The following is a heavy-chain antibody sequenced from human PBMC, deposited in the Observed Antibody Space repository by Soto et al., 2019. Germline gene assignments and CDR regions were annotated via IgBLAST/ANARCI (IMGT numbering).Heavy chain of an antibody. D-gene: IGHD3-10*01. CDR2: ISWDGGST. CDR1: GFTFDDYT. V-gene: IGHV3-43*01. J-gene: IGHJ6*04. Sequence: GSLRLSCAASGFTFDDYTMHWVRQAPGKGLEWVSLISWDGGSTYYADSVKGRFTISRDNSKNSLYLQMNSLRTEDTALYYCAKDLHYYGSGCYYNPRHHYYGMGVWGEGTTVTVSS. CDR3: AKDLHYYGSGCYYNPRHHYYGMGV.